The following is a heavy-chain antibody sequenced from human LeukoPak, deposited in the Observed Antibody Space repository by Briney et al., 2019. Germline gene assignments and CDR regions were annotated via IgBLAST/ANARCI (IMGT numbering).Heavy chain of an antibody. CDR1: GFTFSSYA. CDR2: ISSNGGST. Sequence: PGGSLRLSCAASGFTFSSYAMHWVRQAPGKGLEYVSAISSNGGSTYYANSVKGRFTISRDNSKNTLYLQMNSLRAEDTAVYYCASGYSSSWYIYWGQGTLVTVSS. V-gene: IGHV3-64*01. D-gene: IGHD6-13*01. CDR3: ASGYSSSWYIY. J-gene: IGHJ4*02.